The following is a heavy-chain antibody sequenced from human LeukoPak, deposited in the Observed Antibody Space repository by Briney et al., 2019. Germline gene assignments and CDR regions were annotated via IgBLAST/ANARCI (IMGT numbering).Heavy chain of an antibody. J-gene: IGHJ2*01. CDR1: GVSIRDYY. V-gene: IGHV4-59*01. CDR3: ARRTYYDTLTGYNYWYLDI. D-gene: IGHD3-9*01. Sequence: SETLSLTCTVSGVSIRDYYWSWVRQPPGKGLEWIGYIYYTGSTDYNPSLKSRVTMSVDMSKNQFSLNLRSVTATDTAVYYCARRTYYDTLTGYNYWYLDIWGRGTPVTVSS. CDR2: IYYTGST.